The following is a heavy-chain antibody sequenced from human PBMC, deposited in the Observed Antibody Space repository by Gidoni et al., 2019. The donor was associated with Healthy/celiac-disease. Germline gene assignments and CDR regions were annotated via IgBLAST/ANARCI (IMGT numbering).Heavy chain of an antibody. CDR3: ARDSSGFYFQH. CDR1: GGTFSSYT. Sequence: QVQLVQSGAEVKKPGSSVRVSCKASGGTFSSYTISWVRQAPGQGLEWMGRIIPILGIANYAQKFQGRVTITADKSTSTAYMELSSLRSEDTAVYYCARDSSGFYFQHWGQGTLVTVSS. CDR2: IIPILGIA. J-gene: IGHJ1*01. V-gene: IGHV1-69*08. D-gene: IGHD6-25*01.